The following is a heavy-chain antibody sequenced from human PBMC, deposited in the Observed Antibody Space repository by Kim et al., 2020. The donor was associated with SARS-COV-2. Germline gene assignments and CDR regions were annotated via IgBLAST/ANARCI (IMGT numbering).Heavy chain of an antibody. Sequence: ASVKVSCKASGYTFTGYYMHWVRQAPGQGLEWMGRINPNSGGTNYAQKFQGRVTMTRDTSISTAYMELSRLRSDDTAVYYCVRGWQQLAYYFDYWGQGTLVTVSS. D-gene: IGHD6-13*01. V-gene: IGHV1-2*06. J-gene: IGHJ4*02. CDR1: GYTFTGYY. CDR2: INPNSGGT. CDR3: VRGWQQLAYYFDY.